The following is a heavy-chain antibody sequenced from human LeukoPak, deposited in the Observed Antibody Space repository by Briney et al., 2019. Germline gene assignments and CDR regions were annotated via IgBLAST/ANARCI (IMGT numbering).Heavy chain of an antibody. Sequence: PSETLFLTCSVSGVSISTYYWSWLRQPPGKGLEWVGYKSGAGRDLYNPSLKSRVTISVDASENQFSLSLRSVTAADTAMYYCARTTRVTPDGRAEYFEDWGQGTLVIVSS. V-gene: IGHV4-59*03. CDR2: KSGAGRD. CDR3: ARTTRVTPDGRAEYFED. J-gene: IGHJ1*01. CDR1: GVSISTYY. D-gene: IGHD4-11*01.